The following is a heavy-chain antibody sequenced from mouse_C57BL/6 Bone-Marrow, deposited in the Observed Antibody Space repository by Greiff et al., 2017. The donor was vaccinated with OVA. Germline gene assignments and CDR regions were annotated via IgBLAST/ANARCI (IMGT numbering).Heavy chain of an antibody. CDR1: GFTFSDYG. CDR2: ISSGSSTI. J-gene: IGHJ4*01. CDR3: ARRYYGSSSAMDY. V-gene: IGHV5-17*01. D-gene: IGHD1-1*01. Sequence: EVKLVESGGGLVKPGGSLKLSCAASGFTFSDYGMHWVRQAPEKGLEWVAYISSGSSTIYYADTVKGRFTISRDNAKNTLFLQMTSLRSEDTAMYYCARRYYGSSSAMDYWGQGTSVTVSS.